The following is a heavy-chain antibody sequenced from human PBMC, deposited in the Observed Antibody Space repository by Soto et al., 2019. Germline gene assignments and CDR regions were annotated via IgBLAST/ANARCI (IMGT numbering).Heavy chain of an antibody. CDR2: IIPIFGTA. J-gene: IGHJ6*02. Sequence: SVKVSCKASGGTFSSYAISWVRQAPGQGLEWMGGIIPIFGTANYAQKFQGRVTITADESTSTAYMELSSLRSEDTAVYYCARVFPRWLQSTYYYYGMDVWGQGTTVTVSS. D-gene: IGHD5-12*01. CDR1: GGTFSSYA. V-gene: IGHV1-69*13. CDR3: ARVFPRWLQSTYYYYGMDV.